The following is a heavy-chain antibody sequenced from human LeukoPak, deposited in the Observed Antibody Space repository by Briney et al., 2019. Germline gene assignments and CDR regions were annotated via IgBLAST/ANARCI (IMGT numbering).Heavy chain of an antibody. CDR3: ARGPSITMIRGGQWYYYMDV. Sequence: GASVKVSCKASGYTFTRYYMYWVRQAPGQGLEWMGIINPSGGSTNYAQKFQGRVTMTRDTSTNTVYMELSSLRSEDTAVYYCARGPSITMIRGGQWYYYMDVWGKGTMVTISS. V-gene: IGHV1-46*01. CDR1: GYTFTRYY. J-gene: IGHJ6*03. CDR2: INPSGGST. D-gene: IGHD3-10*01.